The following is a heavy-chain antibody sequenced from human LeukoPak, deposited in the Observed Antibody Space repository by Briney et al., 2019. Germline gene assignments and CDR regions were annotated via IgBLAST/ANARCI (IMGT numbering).Heavy chain of an antibody. CDR3: VVRYFDY. V-gene: IGHV3-11*04. J-gene: IGHJ4*02. D-gene: IGHD2-21*01. Sequence: GGSLRLSCAASGFTVSSNYMSWVRQAPGKGLEWVSAISGSGGSTYYADSVKGRFTISRDNAKNSLYLQMNSLRAEDTAVYYCVVRYFDYWGQGTLVTVSS. CDR2: ISGSGGST. CDR1: GFTVSSNY.